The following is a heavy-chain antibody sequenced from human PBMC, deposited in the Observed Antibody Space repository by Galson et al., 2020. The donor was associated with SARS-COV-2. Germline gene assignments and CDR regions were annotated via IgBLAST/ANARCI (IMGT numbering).Heavy chain of an antibody. D-gene: IGHD2-2*01. J-gene: IGHJ6*02. CDR3: ARDRCSSTSCSIYYYYYGMDV. V-gene: IGHV1-69*04. CDR2: IIPILGIA. CDR1: GGTFSSYT. Sequence: SVKVSCKASGGTFSSYTISWVRQAPGQGLEWMGRIIPILGIANYAQKFQGRVTITADKSTSTAYMELSSLRSEDTAVYYCARDRCSSTSCSIYYYYYGMDVWGQGTTVTVSS.